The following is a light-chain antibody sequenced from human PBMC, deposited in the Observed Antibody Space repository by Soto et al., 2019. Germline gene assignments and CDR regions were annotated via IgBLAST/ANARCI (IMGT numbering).Light chain of an antibody. CDR1: SSDVGGSKH. CDR3: CSVAGSYV. V-gene: IGLV2-11*01. J-gene: IGLJ1*01. CDR2: DVS. Sequence: QSALTQPRSVSGSPGQSVTISCTGTSSDVGGSKHVSWYQQHPGKAPKLMMYDVSERPSGVPDRFSGSKSDNTASLTISGLQAADEADYYCCSVAGSYVFGTGTKLTVL.